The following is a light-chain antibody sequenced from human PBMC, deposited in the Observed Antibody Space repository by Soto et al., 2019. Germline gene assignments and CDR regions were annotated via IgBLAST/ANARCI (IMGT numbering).Light chain of an antibody. CDR2: DAS. V-gene: IGKV3-20*01. J-gene: IGKJ1*01. CDR3: QQYGSSPRT. Sequence: EIVLTQSPGTLSLSPGERATLSCRASRTVSSSNLAWYQQRPGQAPRLLIYDASSRATGIPDRFSGSGSGTDFALTINRLEPEDFAVYYCQQYGSSPRTFGQGTKVEIK. CDR1: RTVSSSN.